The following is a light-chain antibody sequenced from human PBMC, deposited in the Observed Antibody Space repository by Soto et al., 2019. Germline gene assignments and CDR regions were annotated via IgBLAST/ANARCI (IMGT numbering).Light chain of an antibody. Sequence: IVLPQYTATLSLSPGERATLSCRASQSVSSYLAWYQQKPGQAPRLLIYDASNRATGIPARFSGSGSGTDFTLTINSLEPEDFAVYYCQQRSNWPSITFGQGTRLEIK. V-gene: IGKV3-11*01. J-gene: IGKJ5*01. CDR2: DAS. CDR3: QQRSNWPSIT. CDR1: QSVSSY.